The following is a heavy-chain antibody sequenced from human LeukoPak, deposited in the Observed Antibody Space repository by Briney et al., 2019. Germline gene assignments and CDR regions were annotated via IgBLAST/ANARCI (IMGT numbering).Heavy chain of an antibody. CDR3: ARDRGHCNGDYCNHFDY. V-gene: IGHV3-48*03. J-gene: IGHJ4*02. D-gene: IGHD2-15*01. Sequence: GGSLRLSCAASGFTFSNYEFNWVRQAPGRGLEWVSYISISGSSTSYANSVKGRFTISRDNAKNSLFMEMNSLRAEDTAVYFCARDRGHCNGDYCNHFDYWGQGILVTVSS. CDR1: GFTFSNYE. CDR2: ISISGSST.